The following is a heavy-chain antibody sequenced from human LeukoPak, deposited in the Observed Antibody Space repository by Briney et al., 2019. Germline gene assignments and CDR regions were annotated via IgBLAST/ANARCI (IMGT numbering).Heavy chain of an antibody. Sequence: GGSLRLSCAASGFTFSSYAMSWVRQAPGKGLEWVSAISGSGGSTYYADSVKGRFTISRDNSKNTLYPQMNSLRAEDTAVYYCAKSLTGVNWFDPWGQGTLVTVSS. CDR1: GFTFSSYA. J-gene: IGHJ5*02. CDR3: AKSLTGVNWFDP. CDR2: ISGSGGST. D-gene: IGHD3-16*01. V-gene: IGHV3-23*01.